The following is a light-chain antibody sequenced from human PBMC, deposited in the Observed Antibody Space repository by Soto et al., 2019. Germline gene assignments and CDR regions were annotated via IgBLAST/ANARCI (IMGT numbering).Light chain of an antibody. V-gene: IGKV3-11*01. J-gene: IGKJ1*01. Sequence: EIVLTQSPATLSLSPGERATLSCRASQSVSSYLAWYEQKPGQAPRLLIYDASNRATGIPDRFSGSGSGSDFTLTISSLEPEDFAVYYCQQRSNWPWTFGQGTKVDIK. CDR3: QQRSNWPWT. CDR1: QSVSSY. CDR2: DAS.